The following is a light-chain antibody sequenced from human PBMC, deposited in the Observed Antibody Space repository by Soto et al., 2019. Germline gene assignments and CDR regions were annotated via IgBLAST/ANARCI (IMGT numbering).Light chain of an antibody. V-gene: IGLV2-14*01. J-gene: IGLJ1*01. CDR1: SSDVGGYNY. Sequence: QSALTQPASVSGSPGQSSTISCTGTSSDVGGYNYVSWYQQHPGKAPKLMIYDVSNRPPGVSNRFSGSKSGNTASLTISGLQAEDEADYYCSSYTSSSTLNYVFGTGTKVTVL. CDR3: SSYTSSSTLNYV. CDR2: DVS.